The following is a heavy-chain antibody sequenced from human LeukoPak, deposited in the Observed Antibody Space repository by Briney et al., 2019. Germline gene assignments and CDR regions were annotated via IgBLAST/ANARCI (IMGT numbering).Heavy chain of an antibody. CDR1: GGSISSYY. D-gene: IGHD4-17*01. V-gene: IGHV4-59*01. CDR3: ASAPKYGDYYFDY. Sequence: SETLSLTCTVSGGSISSYYWSWIRQPPGKGLEWIGYIYYSGSTNYSPSLKSRVTISIDTSKNQFSLKLSSVTAADTAVYYCASAPKYGDYYFDYWGQGTLVTVSS. CDR2: IYYSGST. J-gene: IGHJ4*02.